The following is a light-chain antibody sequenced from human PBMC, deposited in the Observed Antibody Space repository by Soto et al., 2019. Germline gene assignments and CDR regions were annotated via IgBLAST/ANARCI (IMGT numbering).Light chain of an antibody. Sequence: DIPMTQSPSTLSASVGDRITITCRASQTINTWLAWYQQIPGKAPKLLIYAGSTLQRGVPSRFSGSGSGTEFTLTISSLQPDDFATFYCQQYKTYSRTFGQGTTVEVK. CDR2: AGS. CDR3: QQYKTYSRT. V-gene: IGKV1-5*03. J-gene: IGKJ1*01. CDR1: QTINTW.